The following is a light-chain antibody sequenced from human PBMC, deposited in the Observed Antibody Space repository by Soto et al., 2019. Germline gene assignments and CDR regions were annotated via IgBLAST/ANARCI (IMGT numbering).Light chain of an antibody. V-gene: IGKV3-11*01. J-gene: IGKJ4*01. CDR1: QSVSTS. CDR2: DAS. Sequence: ESVLTQSPATLSLSPGERATLSCRASQSVSTSLAWYQQKAGQAPRLLIYDASNRATGIPARFSGSGSGTDFTLTISSLEPEDFAVYYCQQRSNWPLFGGGTKVEIK. CDR3: QQRSNWPL.